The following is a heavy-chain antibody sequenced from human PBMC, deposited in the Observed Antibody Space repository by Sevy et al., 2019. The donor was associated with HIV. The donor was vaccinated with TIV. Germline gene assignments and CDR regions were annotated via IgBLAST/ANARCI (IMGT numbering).Heavy chain of an antibody. CDR1: GFTISNYW. V-gene: IGHV3-7*01. Sequence: GGSLRLSCAASGFTISNYWMSWVRQAPGKGLEWVANIRQDGSEKYFVDSVKGRFAISRDNAKNSLYLQMKSLRAEDTAVHYCARPYRTDPFYYSGSSGYYYPTYFDYWGQGTLVTVSS. D-gene: IGHD3-22*01. CDR2: IRQDGSEK. CDR3: ARPYRTDPFYYSGSSGYYYPTYFDY. J-gene: IGHJ4*02.